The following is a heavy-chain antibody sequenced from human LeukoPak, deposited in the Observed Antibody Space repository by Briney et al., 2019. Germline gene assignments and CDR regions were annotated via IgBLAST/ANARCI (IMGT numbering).Heavy chain of an antibody. J-gene: IGHJ4*02. CDR1: GGSFSTNDW. D-gene: IGHD6-13*01. V-gene: IGHV4-4*02. CDR2: VDHSGDT. CDR3: ARDLAAAATGSY. Sequence: PSGTLFLTFTVSGGSFSTNDWWSWIRQSPGKGLEWIGEVDHSGDTNYNPSLQSRVTISVDKSNNQFSLRLSPVTAADTAVYYCARDLAAAATGSYWGQGILVTVSS.